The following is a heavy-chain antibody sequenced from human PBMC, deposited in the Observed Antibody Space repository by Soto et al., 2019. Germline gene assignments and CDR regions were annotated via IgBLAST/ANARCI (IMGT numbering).Heavy chain of an antibody. J-gene: IGHJ6*02. CDR2: IIPIFGTA. D-gene: IGHD4-17*01. CDR3: ARDEDDCDYESSYYYGMDV. V-gene: IGHV1-69*01. CDR1: GGTFSSYA. Sequence: QVQLVQSGAEVKKPGSSVKVSCKASGGTFSSYAISWVRQAPGQGLEWMGGIIPIFGTANYAQKFQGRVTITADESTSTAYMELSSLRSEDTAVYYCARDEDDCDYESSYYYGMDVWGQGTTVTVSS.